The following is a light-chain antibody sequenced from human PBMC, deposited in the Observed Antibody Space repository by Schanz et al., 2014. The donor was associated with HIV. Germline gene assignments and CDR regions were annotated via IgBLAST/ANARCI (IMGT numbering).Light chain of an antibody. CDR2: SNS. CDR3: AAWDDSLNGWV. CDR1: TSNIGRYT. J-gene: IGLJ3*02. V-gene: IGLV1-44*01. Sequence: QAVVTQPPSVSGTPGQRVTISCSGSTSNIGRYTVNWYQHLPGTAPKFLIYSNSQRPSGVPDRFSGSGSGASASLAISGLQSEDEVDYYCAAWDDSLNGWVFGGGTKLTVL.